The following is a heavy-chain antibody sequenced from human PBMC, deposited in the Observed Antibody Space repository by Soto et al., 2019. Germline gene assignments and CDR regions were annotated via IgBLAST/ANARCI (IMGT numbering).Heavy chain of an antibody. V-gene: IGHV5-51*01. J-gene: IGHJ4*02. Sequence: GEPLRISCNVSGYSFTSYWIGWVRQMPGKGLEWMGIIYPGDSDTRYSPSFQGQVTISADRSISTAYLQWSSLSASDTAMYYCARHGKFSAMTNFFDSWGQGTPVTVSS. CDR1: GYSFTSYW. CDR2: IYPGDSDT. D-gene: IGHD1-1*01. CDR3: ARHGKFSAMTNFFDS.